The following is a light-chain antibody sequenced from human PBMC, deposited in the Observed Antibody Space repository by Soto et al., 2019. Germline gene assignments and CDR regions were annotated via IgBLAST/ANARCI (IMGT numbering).Light chain of an antibody. CDR2: GAS. J-gene: IGKJ1*01. CDR3: QQYGSSPWT. CDR1: QSAVSGY. V-gene: IGKV3-20*01. Sequence: EIVLTQSPGTLSLSPGETATLSCRASQSAVSGYLAWYQQKPGQAPRLLMYGASSRATGIPDRFSGSGSGTEFTLTISRLEPEDFAVYHCQQYGSSPWTFGQGTKVDIK.